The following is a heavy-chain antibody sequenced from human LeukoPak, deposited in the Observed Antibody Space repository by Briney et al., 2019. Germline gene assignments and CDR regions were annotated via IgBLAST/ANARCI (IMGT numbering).Heavy chain of an antibody. D-gene: IGHD2-15*01. Sequence: SETLSLTCAVYGGSFSGYYWSWIRQPPGKGLEWIGEINHSGSTNYNPSLKSRVTISVDTSKNQFSLKLSSVTAADTAVYYCARVHSPLGYCSGGSCANWFDPWGQGTLVTVSS. V-gene: IGHV4-34*01. CDR3: ARVHSPLGYCSGGSCANWFDP. CDR1: GGSFSGYY. CDR2: INHSGST. J-gene: IGHJ5*02.